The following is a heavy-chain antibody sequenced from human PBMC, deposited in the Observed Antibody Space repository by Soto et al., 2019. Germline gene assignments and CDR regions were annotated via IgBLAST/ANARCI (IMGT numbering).Heavy chain of an antibody. CDR1: GGSISSCY. J-gene: IGHJ4*02. CDR3: ARDTASLYCSGGSCPLAL. CDR2: IYYSGST. V-gene: IGHV4-59*01. Sequence: SETLSLTCTVSGGSISSCYWSWIRQPPGKGLEWIGYIYYSGSTNYNPSLKSRVTISVDTSKNQFSLKLSSVTAADTAVYYCARDTASLYCSGGSCPLALWGQGTLVTVSS. D-gene: IGHD2-15*01.